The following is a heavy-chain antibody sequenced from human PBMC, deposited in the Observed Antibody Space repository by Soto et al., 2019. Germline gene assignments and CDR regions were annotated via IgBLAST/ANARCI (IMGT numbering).Heavy chain of an antibody. CDR3: ARGTGSYSSGWYANWFDP. D-gene: IGHD6-19*01. V-gene: IGHV4-59*01. J-gene: IGHJ5*02. Sequence: SETLSLTCTGSGGSISSYYWSWIRQPPGKGLEWIGYIYYSGSTDYNPSLKSQVTISVDTSKNQFSLKLSSVTAADTAVYYCARGTGSYSSGWYANWFDPWGQGTLVTVSS. CDR1: GGSISSYY. CDR2: IYYSGST.